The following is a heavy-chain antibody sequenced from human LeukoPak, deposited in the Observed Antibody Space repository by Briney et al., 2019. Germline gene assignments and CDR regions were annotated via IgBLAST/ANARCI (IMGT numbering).Heavy chain of an antibody. CDR1: GGSISSGVYY. J-gene: IGHJ3*02. V-gene: IGHV4-31*03. D-gene: IGHD3-10*01. Sequence: SQTLSLTCTVSGGSISSGVYYWSWIRQHPGKGLEWIGYIYCSGSTYSNPSLKSRLTMSVDISKNQFSLKLSSVTAADTAVYYCARGVKGLRGAFDIWGQGTTVTVSS. CDR2: IYCSGST. CDR3: ARGVKGLRGAFDI.